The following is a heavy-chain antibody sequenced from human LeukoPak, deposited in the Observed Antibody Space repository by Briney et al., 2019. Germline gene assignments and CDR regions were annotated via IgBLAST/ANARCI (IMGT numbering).Heavy chain of an antibody. Sequence: SETLSLTCTVSGGSISNYYWSWIRQPPGKGLECIGYIYYSGNTNYNPSLKSRVTISVDTSKNQFSLKLSSVTAADTAVYYCVRENYSSGWYGIIDYWGQGTLVTVSS. D-gene: IGHD6-19*01. CDR3: VRENYSSGWYGIIDY. V-gene: IGHV4-59*01. CDR2: IYYSGNT. CDR1: GGSISNYY. J-gene: IGHJ4*02.